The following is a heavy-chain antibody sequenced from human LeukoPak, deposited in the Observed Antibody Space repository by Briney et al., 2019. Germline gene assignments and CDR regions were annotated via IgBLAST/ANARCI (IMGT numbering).Heavy chain of an antibody. J-gene: IGHJ4*02. V-gene: IGHV1-2*02. D-gene: IGHD4-17*01. CDR3: ARDIDYGDYGKGV. CDR2: INPNSGGT. Sequence: ASVKVSCKASGYTFTGYYMHWVRQAPGRGLEWMGWINPNSGGTNYAQKFQGRVTMTRDTSISTAYMELSRLRSDDTAVYYCARDIDYGDYGKGVWGQGTLVTVSS. CDR1: GYTFTGYY.